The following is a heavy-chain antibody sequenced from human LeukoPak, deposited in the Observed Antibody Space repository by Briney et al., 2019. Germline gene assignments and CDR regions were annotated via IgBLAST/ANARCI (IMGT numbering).Heavy chain of an antibody. V-gene: IGHV1-69*05. D-gene: IGHD6-13*01. Sequence: ASVKVSCKASGGTFSSYAISWVRQAPGQGLEWMGGIIPIFGTANYVQKFQGRVTITTDESTSTAYMELSSLRSEDTAVYYCAREQGIAAAGTLDYWGQGTLVTVSS. CDR1: GGTFSSYA. J-gene: IGHJ4*02. CDR3: AREQGIAAAGTLDY. CDR2: IIPIFGTA.